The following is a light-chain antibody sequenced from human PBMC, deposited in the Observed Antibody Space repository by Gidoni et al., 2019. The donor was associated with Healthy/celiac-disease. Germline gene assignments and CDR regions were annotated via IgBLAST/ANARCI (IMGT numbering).Light chain of an antibody. CDR1: SSNIGSNT. V-gene: IGLV1-44*01. CDR3: AAWDDSLNGWV. CDR2: SNN. J-gene: IGLJ3*02. Sequence: QSVLPPPPSASGTPGQRVTISCSGSSSNIGSNTVNWYQQIPGTAPKLLIYSNNQRPSGVPDRFSGSKSGTSASLAISGLQSEDEADYYCAAWDDSLNGWVFGGGTKLTVL.